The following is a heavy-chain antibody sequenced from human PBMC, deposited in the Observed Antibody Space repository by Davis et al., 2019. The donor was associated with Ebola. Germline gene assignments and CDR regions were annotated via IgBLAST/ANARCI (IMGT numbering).Heavy chain of an antibody. Sequence: PGGSLRLSCAASGFTFSRYWMHWVRQVPGKGLVWVSRINSVGSATMYADSVKGRFTVSRDNAKNTLYLQMDSLRAEDTAVYYCAREDYYYYGMDVWGKGTTVTVSS. CDR3: AREDYYYYGMDV. CDR1: GFTFSRYW. J-gene: IGHJ6*04. CDR2: INSVGSAT. V-gene: IGHV3-74*03.